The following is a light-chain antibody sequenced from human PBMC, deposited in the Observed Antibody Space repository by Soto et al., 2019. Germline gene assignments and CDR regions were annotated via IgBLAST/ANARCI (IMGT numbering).Light chain of an antibody. Sequence: QSALTQPRSVSGSPGRSVTIPCTGTSSDLGGYNSVSWYQQHPGKAPKLIIYDVSKRPSGAPDRFSGSKSGNRASLTISGLQAEDEADYYCCSYAGSYLVFVLFGGGTKLTVL. V-gene: IGLV2-11*01. CDR1: SSDLGGYNS. CDR3: CSYAGSYLVFVL. CDR2: DVS. J-gene: IGLJ2*01.